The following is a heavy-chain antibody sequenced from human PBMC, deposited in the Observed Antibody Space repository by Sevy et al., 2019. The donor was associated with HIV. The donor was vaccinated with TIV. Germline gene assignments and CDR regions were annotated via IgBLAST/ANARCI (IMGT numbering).Heavy chain of an antibody. CDR2: ISYDGSNK. Sequence: GGSLRLSCAASGFTFSSYDMHWVRQAPGKGLECVAVISYDGSNKYYADSVKGRFTISRDNSKNTLFLHMNSLGAEDTGVYYCAKGGKNFWDSEDYYYVMDVWVPGTTVTVSS. D-gene: IGHD3-3*01. V-gene: IGHV3-30*18. CDR3: AKGGKNFWDSEDYYYVMDV. J-gene: IGHJ6*02. CDR1: GFTFSSYD.